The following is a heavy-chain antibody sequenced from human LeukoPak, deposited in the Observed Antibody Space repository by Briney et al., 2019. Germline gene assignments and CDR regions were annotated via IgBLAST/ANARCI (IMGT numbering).Heavy chain of an antibody. V-gene: IGHV4-59*01. D-gene: IGHD1-26*01. J-gene: IGHJ6*02. CDR1: GGSISSYY. Sequence: SETLSLTCTVSGGSISSYYWSWIRQPPGKGLEWIGYIYYSGSTKYNPSLKSRVTISRDTSKNQFSLKLSSVTAADTAVYYCARWVGATSDFYYYSMDVWGQGTSVTVSS. CDR3: ARWVGATSDFYYYSMDV. CDR2: IYYSGST.